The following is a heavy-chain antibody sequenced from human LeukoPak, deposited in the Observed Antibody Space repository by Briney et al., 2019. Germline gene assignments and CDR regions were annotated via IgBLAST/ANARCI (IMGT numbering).Heavy chain of an antibody. Sequence: SETLSLTCTVSGGSISSYYWSWIRQPPGKGLEWIGYIYYSGSTNYNPPLKSRVTISVDTSKNQFSLKLSSVTAADTAVYYCAGAVFYGSGSPTFDYWGQGTLVTVSS. CDR2: IYYSGST. D-gene: IGHD3-10*01. CDR1: GGSISSYY. V-gene: IGHV4-59*01. J-gene: IGHJ4*02. CDR3: AGAVFYGSGSPTFDY.